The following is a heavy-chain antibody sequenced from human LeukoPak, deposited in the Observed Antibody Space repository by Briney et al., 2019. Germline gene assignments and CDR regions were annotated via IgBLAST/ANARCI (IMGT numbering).Heavy chain of an antibody. CDR1: GHTFTSYY. V-gene: IGHV1-46*01. Sequence: GASVTVSCKASGHTFTSYYLHWVRQAPGQGLEWMGIINPSGGSTNYAQKFQGRVTMTRDTSTSTVYMELSSLRSDDTAVYYCATGSRVFVFDIWGQGTMVTVSS. CDR2: INPSGGST. J-gene: IGHJ3*02. D-gene: IGHD6-25*01. CDR3: ATGSRVFVFDI.